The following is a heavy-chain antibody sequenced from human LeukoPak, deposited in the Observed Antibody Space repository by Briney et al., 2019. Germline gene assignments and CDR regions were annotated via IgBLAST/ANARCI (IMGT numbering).Heavy chain of an antibody. CDR3: VTGYYEPFDN. J-gene: IGHJ4*02. D-gene: IGHD3-3*01. CDR1: GPPLSSYY. V-gene: IGHV4-59*01. Sequence: SETLSLTCSVPGPPLSSYYWGWIRKSPGKGREWLGYLSDTGKTDYNPSLKSRGTLSLDTSKNQFSLRLTSVTAADTAVYYCVTGYYEPFDNWGQGTLVTVSS. CDR2: LSDTGKT.